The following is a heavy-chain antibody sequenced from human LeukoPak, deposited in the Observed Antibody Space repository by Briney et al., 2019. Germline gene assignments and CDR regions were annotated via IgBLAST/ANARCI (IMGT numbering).Heavy chain of an antibody. CDR3: ARDRSYGSFDY. D-gene: IGHD5-18*01. V-gene: IGHV3-20*01. CDR2: TNWNGGTT. CDR1: GFTLSSYN. J-gene: IGHJ4*02. Sequence: PGGSLRLSCVASGFTLSSYNMKWVRQAPGKRLEWVSGTNWNGGTTGYVDSVKGRFTISRDNAKNSLYLQMNSLRAEDTALYHCARDRSYGSFDYWGQGTLVTVSS.